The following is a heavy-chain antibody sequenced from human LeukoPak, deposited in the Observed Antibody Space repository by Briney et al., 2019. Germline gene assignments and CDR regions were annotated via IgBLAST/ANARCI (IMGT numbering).Heavy chain of an antibody. CDR1: GFTFSDYY. CDR3: VRDNSSRLLLSGGIRGNWFFDL. CDR2: ISSSGSTI. J-gene: IGHJ2*01. Sequence: AGGSLRLSCAVSGFTFSDYYMSWIRQAPGKGLEWVSYISSSGSTIYYADSVKGRFTISRDNAKNSLYLQMNSLRAEDTAVYYCVRDNSSRLLLSGGIRGNWFFDLWGRGTLVTVSS. V-gene: IGHV3-11*01. D-gene: IGHD2-15*01.